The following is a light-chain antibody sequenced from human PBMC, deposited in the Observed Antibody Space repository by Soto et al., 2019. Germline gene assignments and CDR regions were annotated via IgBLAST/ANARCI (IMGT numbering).Light chain of an antibody. CDR3: QQRSSWPLT. V-gene: IGKV3-11*01. CDR1: RSVSSY. CDR2: DAS. J-gene: IGKJ4*01. Sequence: EIVLTQSPATLSLSPGERATLSCRASRSVSSYLAWYQQKPGQAPRLLIYDASNRATGIPARFSGSGSGTDFTLTISSLETEDFAVYYCQQRSSWPLTFGGGTKVDI.